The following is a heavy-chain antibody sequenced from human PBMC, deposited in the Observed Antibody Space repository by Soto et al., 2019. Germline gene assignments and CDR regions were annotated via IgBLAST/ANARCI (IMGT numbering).Heavy chain of an antibody. V-gene: IGHV3-21*01. CDR1: GFTFSSYS. J-gene: IGHJ4*02. Sequence: GGSLRLSCAASGFTFSSYSMNWVRQAPGKGLEWVSSISSSSSYIYYADSVKGRFTISRDNAKNSLYLQMNSLRAEDTAVYYCARDRWGYSSSPSVLDYWGQGTLVTVSS. D-gene: IGHD6-6*01. CDR3: ARDRWGYSSSPSVLDY. CDR2: ISSSSSYI.